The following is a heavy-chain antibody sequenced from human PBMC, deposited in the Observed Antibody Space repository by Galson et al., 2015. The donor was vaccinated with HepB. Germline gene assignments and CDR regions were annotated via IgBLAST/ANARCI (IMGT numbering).Heavy chain of an antibody. CDR2: IVVGSGNT. J-gene: IGHJ4*02. D-gene: IGHD1-26*01. CDR1: GFTFTSSA. CDR3: AAERVGYSGSPFDY. Sequence: SVKVSCKASGFTFTSSAVQWVRQARGRRLEWIGWIVVGSGNTNYAQKFQERVTITRDMSTSTAYMELSSLRSEDTAVYYCAAERVGYSGSPFDYWGQGTLVTVSS. V-gene: IGHV1-58*01.